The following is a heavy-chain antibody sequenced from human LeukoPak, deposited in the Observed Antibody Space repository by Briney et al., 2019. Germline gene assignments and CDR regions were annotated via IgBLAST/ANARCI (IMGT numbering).Heavy chain of an antibody. D-gene: IGHD6-19*01. CDR3: ARSRSNGYSSGWYRGGFDY. CDR1: GGSISSGGYS. Sequence: SQTLSLTCAVSGGSISSGGYSWSWIRQPPGKGLEWIGYIYHSGITYYNPSLKSRVTMSLDTSKNQFSLKLSSVTAADTAVYYCARSRSNGYSSGWYRGGFDYWGQGTLVTVSS. J-gene: IGHJ4*02. V-gene: IGHV4-30-2*01. CDR2: IYHSGIT.